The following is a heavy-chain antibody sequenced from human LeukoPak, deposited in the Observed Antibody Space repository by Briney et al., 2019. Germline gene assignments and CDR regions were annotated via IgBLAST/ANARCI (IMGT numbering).Heavy chain of an antibody. V-gene: IGHV3-23*01. Sequence: AGGSLRLSCAASGFTFSNYVMSWVCQAPGKGLEWVSSISGSGVNTFYADSVKGRFTISRDNSKNTVYLQTNSLRADDTAVYYCAKDRNYYYMDVWGKGTTVTVSS. CDR1: GFTFSNYV. J-gene: IGHJ6*03. CDR2: ISGSGVNT. CDR3: AKDRNYYYMDV.